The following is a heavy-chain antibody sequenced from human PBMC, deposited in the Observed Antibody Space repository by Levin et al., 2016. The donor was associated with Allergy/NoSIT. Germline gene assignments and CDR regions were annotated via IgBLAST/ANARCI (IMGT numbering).Heavy chain of an antibody. D-gene: IGHD3-3*01. Sequence: WIRQPPGKGLEWIGYIYYSGSTNYNPSLKSRVTISVDTSKNQFSLKLSSVTAADTAVYYCAAMITIFGDGWFDPWGQGTLVTVSS. CDR2: IYYSGST. J-gene: IGHJ5*02. V-gene: IGHV4-59*01. CDR3: AAMITIFGDGWFDP.